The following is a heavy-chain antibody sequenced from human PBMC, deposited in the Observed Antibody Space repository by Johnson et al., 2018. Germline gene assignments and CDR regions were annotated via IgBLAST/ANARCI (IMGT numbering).Heavy chain of an antibody. CDR2: ISGDGGGT. CDR1: GFTFSSYA. D-gene: IGHD3-10*01. J-gene: IGHJ6*03. CDR3: ARDSGSGSYYYYYYMDV. Sequence: VQLVESGGGLVQPGGSLRLSCAASGFTFSSYAMSWVRQAPGKGLMWVSRISGDGGGTTYADSVKGRFTLSRDNAKSTLYLQMNSLRAEDTAVYYCARDSGSGSYYYYYYMDVWGKGTTVTVSS. V-gene: IGHV3-23*04.